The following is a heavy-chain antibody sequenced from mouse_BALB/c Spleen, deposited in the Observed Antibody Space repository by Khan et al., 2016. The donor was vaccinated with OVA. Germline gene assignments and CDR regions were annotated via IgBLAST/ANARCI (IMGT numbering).Heavy chain of an antibody. D-gene: IGHD2-3*01. CDR2: INTNTGEP. J-gene: IGHJ4*01. CDR3: ARSRWLLPAMDY. Sequence: QIQLVQSGPELKKPGETVKISCKASGYTFTKNGMNWVKPAPGKGLKWMGWINTNTGEPTYAEEFKGRFAFSLETSASTAYLQINNLKNEDTGTYFCARSRWLLPAMDYWGQGTLVTVSA. V-gene: IGHV9-3*02. CDR1: GYTFTKNG.